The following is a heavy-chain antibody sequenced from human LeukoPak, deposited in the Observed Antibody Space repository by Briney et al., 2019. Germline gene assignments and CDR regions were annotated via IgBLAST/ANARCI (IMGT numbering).Heavy chain of an antibody. J-gene: IGHJ4*02. CDR1: GGSFSGYY. V-gene: IGHV4-34*01. D-gene: IGHD3-10*01. CDR2: TNHSGST. CDR3: AIFDYYGTSHLDY. Sequence: PSETLSLTCAVYGGSFSGYYWSWIRQPPGKGLEWIGETNHSGSTNYNPSLKSRVTISVDTSKNQFSLKLSSVTAADTAVYYCAIFDYYGTSHLDYWGQGTLVTVSS.